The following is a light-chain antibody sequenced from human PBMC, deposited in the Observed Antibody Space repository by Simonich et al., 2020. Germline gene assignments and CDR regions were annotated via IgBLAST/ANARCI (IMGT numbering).Light chain of an antibody. Sequence: SYELTQPPSVSVSPGQTARLTCSGDAWPKQYAYWYQQKPGQAPVLVIYKDSERPSGIPRRFSGTSSGTTVTLTISGVQAEDEADYYCQSADSSGTYLYVFGTGTKVTVL. J-gene: IGLJ1*01. CDR3: QSADSSGTYLYV. CDR2: KDS. CDR1: AWPKQY. V-gene: IGLV3-25*03.